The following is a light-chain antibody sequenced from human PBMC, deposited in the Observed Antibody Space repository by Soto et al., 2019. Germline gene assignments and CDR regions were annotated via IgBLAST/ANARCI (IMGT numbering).Light chain of an antibody. CDR1: ETMSSHY. J-gene: IGKJ3*01. CDR3: QNLGESPFT. V-gene: IGKV3-20*01. Sequence: EIVWMQSPDTLSLSPGQRATLSRRASETMSSHYIAWYQQKPGQAPRLLIFGASTRATGIPDRFSGSWSGTDFPLTISRLEPEDFAVYYCQNLGESPFTLGPGTKGDIK. CDR2: GAS.